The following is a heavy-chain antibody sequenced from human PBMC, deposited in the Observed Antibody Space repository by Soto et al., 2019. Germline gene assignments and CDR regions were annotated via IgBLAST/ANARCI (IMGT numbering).Heavy chain of an antibody. D-gene: IGHD4-17*01. Sequence: QLQLQESGPGLVKPSETLSLTCTVSGGSISSSSYYWGWIRQPPGKGLEWIGSTYYSWSTYYNPSLKRRVTISVDTSKNQFSLKLSSVTAADTAVYYCAGPEGHGDYYGYWGQGTLVTVSS. CDR1: GGSISSSSYY. V-gene: IGHV4-39*01. CDR2: TYYSWST. J-gene: IGHJ4*02. CDR3: AGPEGHGDYYGY.